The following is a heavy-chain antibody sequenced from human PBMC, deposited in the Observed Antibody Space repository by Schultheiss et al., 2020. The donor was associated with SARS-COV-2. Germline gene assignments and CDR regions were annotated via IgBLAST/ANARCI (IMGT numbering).Heavy chain of an antibody. D-gene: IGHD2/OR15-2a*01. V-gene: IGHV4-59*01. Sequence: SETLSLTCTVSGGSISSYYWSWIRQPPGKGLEWIGYIYYSGSTNYNPSLKSRVTISVDTSKNQFSLKLSSVTAADTAVYYCARVSMARKHYMDVWGKGTTVTVSS. CDR2: IYYSGST. CDR1: GGSISSYY. J-gene: IGHJ6*03. CDR3: ARVSMARKHYMDV.